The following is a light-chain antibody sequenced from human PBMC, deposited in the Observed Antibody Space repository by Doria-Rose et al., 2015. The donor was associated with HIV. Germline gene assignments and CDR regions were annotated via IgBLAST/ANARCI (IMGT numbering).Light chain of an antibody. J-gene: IGKJ2*01. V-gene: IGKV1-NL1*01. CDR1: QDISNS. Sequence: TQSPSSMSASVGDRVTITCRARQDISNSLDWYQQRPGKAPSLLLYAASRLETGVPSRFSGSGSGTDFALTISSLRPEDYATYYCQQDYTTLPYTFGQGTQREI. CDR2: AAS. CDR3: QQDYTTLPYT.